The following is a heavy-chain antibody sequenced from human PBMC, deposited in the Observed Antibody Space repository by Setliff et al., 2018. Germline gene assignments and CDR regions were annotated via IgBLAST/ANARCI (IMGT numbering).Heavy chain of an antibody. V-gene: IGHV4-30-4*08. D-gene: IGHD3-22*01. Sequence: PSETLSLTCTVSGGSISSGDYYWSWIRQPPGKGLEWIAYIYYIGSTYYNPSRKSRVTISIDTSKNQFSLNLTSLTAAETAVYYCARVVESSGYYHYYDYMDVWGKGTTVTVSS. CDR3: ARVVESSGYYHYYDYMDV. CDR1: GGSISSGDYY. CDR2: IYYIGST. J-gene: IGHJ6*03.